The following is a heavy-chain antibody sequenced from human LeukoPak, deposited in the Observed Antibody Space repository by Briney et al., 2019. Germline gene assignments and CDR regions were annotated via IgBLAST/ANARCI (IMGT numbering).Heavy chain of an antibody. D-gene: IGHD6-13*01. V-gene: IGHV1-2*02. CDR2: INPNSGDT. J-gene: IGHJ4*02. Sequence: ASVKVSCRASGYTFTGYYMHWVRQAPGQGLEWMGWINPNSGDTNYAQKFQGRVTMTRDTSISTAYMELSRLRSDDTAVYYCARDRVPYSSSCSDYWGQGTLVTVSS. CDR3: ARDRVPYSSSCSDY. CDR1: GYTFTGYY.